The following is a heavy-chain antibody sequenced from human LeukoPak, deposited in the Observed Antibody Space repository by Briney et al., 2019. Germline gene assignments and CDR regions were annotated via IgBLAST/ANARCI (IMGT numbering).Heavy chain of an antibody. CDR1: GFTVSSNY. V-gene: IGHV3-53*01. Sequence: GGSLRLSCAASGFTVSSNYMSWVRQAPGKGLEWVSVIYSGGSTYYADSVKGRFTISRDNSKNTLYLQMNSLRAEDTAVYYCARHQSAWYRLGWNDYWGQGTLVTVSS. D-gene: IGHD6-19*01. CDR3: ARHQSAWYRLGWNDY. CDR2: IYSGGST. J-gene: IGHJ4*02.